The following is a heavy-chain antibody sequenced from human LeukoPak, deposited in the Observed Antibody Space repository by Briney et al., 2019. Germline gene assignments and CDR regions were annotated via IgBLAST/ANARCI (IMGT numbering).Heavy chain of an antibody. D-gene: IGHD3-22*01. J-gene: IGHJ4*02. V-gene: IGHV4-34*01. CDR2: INHSGST. Sequence: PSETLSLTCAVYDGSFSGYYWSWIRQPPGKGLEWIGEINHSGSTNYNPSLKSRVTISVDTSKNQFSLKLSSVTVADTAVYYCARGRSGYYYLYYFDYWGQGTLVTVSS. CDR3: ARGRSGYYYLYYFDY. CDR1: DGSFSGYY.